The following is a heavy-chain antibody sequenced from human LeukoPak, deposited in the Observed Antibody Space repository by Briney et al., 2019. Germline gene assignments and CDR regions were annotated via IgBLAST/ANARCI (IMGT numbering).Heavy chain of an antibody. J-gene: IGHJ3*02. CDR2: INPNSGRT. D-gene: IGHD3-3*01. Sequence: ASVKVSCKASQYTFTGYYIHWVRQAPGQGLEWVGRINPNSGRTNYSQNFQDRVTMTRDTSISTAYMELSGLRSEDTAVYYCASLAGYYDFWSAPGGAFDIWGQGTMVTVSS. V-gene: IGHV1-2*06. CDR1: QYTFTGYY. CDR3: ASLAGYYDFWSAPGGAFDI.